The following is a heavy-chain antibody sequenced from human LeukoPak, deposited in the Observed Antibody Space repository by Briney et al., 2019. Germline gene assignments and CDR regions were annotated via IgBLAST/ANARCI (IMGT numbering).Heavy chain of an antibody. D-gene: IGHD3-22*01. CDR2: ISGYNGNT. CDR1: GYTFTSYG. V-gene: IGHV1-18*01. Sequence: ASVKVSRKASGYTFTSYGISWVRQAPGQGLEWMGWISGYNGNTNYAQKFQARVTTTTDTSTSTAYMELRSLRSDDTAVYYCARDASYYYDSSGYYSDYWGQGTLVTVSS. CDR3: ARDASYYYDSSGYYSDY. J-gene: IGHJ4*02.